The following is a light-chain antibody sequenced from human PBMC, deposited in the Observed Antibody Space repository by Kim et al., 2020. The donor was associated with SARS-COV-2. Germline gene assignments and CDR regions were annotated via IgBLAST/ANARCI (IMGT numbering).Light chain of an antibody. V-gene: IGKV1-9*01. CDR1: EGISTY. CDR3: QQLKRYPLT. J-gene: IGKJ4*01. Sequence: ASVGDRVTISCRASEGISTYLGWYQQKPGKAPKLLIYAASTLQSGVPSRFSGSGSGTDFTLTISSLQPEDFATYYCQQLKRYPLTFGGGTKVEIK. CDR2: AAS.